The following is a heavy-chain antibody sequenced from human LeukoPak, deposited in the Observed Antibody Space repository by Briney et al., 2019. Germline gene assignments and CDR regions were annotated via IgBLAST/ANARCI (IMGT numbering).Heavy chain of an antibody. CDR3: AKEWELTY. CDR2: ISGSGGTT. CDR1: GFTFSSYG. V-gene: IGHV3-23*01. D-gene: IGHD1-26*01. Sequence: GGSLRLSCAASGFTFSSYGMSWVRQATGKGLEWVSSISGSGGTTYYADSVKGRFTISRDNPRNTLYLQMNSLRAEDTAMYHCAKEWELTYWGQGTLVTVSS. J-gene: IGHJ4*02.